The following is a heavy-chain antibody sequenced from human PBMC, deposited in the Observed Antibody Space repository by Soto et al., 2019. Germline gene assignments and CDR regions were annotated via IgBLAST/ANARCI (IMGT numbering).Heavy chain of an antibody. D-gene: IGHD6-13*01. CDR2: IYPGDSDT. CDR1: GYSFTSYW. J-gene: IGHJ6*02. V-gene: IGHV5-51*01. Sequence: GESLTISCKGSGYSFTSYWIGWVRQMPGKGLEWMGIIYPGDSDTRYSPSFQGQVTISADKSISTAYLQWSSLKASDTAMYYCARQIAAADDYYYYYYGMDVWGQGTTVTFPS. CDR3: ARQIAAADDYYYYYYGMDV.